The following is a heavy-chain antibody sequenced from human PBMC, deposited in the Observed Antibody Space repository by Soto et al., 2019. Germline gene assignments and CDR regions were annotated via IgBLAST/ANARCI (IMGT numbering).Heavy chain of an antibody. D-gene: IGHD3-10*01. CDR1: GGIFSTYA. CDR2: IIPIFGTP. CDR3: ARDRDDYGSGNYYNRIDF. Sequence: QVQLVQSGAEVKKPGSSVKVSCKASGGIFSTYAISWLRRAPGQGLEWMGGIIPIFGTPNYAQRFQGRVTITAYESTSTAYMELSRLRSEDTAFYYCARDRDDYGSGNYYNRIDFWGQGTLVTVSS. V-gene: IGHV1-69*01. J-gene: IGHJ4*02.